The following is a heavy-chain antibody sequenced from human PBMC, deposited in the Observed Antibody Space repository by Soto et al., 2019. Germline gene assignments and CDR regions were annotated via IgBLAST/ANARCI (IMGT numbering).Heavy chain of an antibody. Sequence: KPSETLSLTCTVSGGSISTHYWNWIRQPPGKGLEWIGCVYYSGSTKYNPSLKSRVTISVDTSKSQFSLKLNSVTAADTAVYYCAGSVAGTLDYWGRGFLVTVSS. CDR2: VYYSGST. CDR1: GGSISTHY. V-gene: IGHV4-59*11. CDR3: AGSVAGTLDY. J-gene: IGHJ4*02. D-gene: IGHD6-19*01.